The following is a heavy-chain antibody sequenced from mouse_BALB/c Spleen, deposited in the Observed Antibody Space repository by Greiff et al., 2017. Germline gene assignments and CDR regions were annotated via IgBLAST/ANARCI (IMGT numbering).Heavy chain of an antibody. CDR3: ARGGPTIGTTWFAY. CDR2: INSDGGST. D-gene: IGHD2-14*01. J-gene: IGHJ3*01. V-gene: IGHV5-2*03. CDR1: EYEFPSHD. Sequence: EVKLVESGGGLVQPGESLKLSCESNEYEFPSHDMSWVRKTPEKRLELVAAINSDGGSTYYPDTMERRFIISRDNTKKTLYLQMSSLRSEDTALYYCARGGPTIGTTWFAYWGQGTLVTVSA.